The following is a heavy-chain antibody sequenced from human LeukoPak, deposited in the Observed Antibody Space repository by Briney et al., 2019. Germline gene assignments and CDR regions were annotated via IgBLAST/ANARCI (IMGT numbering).Heavy chain of an antibody. CDR1: VGSFSGYY. V-gene: IGHV4-34*01. Sequence: SETLSLTCAVYVGSFSGYYWSWIRQPPGKGLEWIGEINHSGSTNYNPSLKSRVTISVDTSKNQFSLKLSSVTAADTAVYYCARGGYIAAAGNYWGQGTLVTVSS. J-gene: IGHJ4*02. D-gene: IGHD6-13*01. CDR2: INHSGST. CDR3: ARGGYIAAAGNY.